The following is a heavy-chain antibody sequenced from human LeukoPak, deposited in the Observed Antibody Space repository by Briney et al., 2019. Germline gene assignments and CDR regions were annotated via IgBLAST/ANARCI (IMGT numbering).Heavy chain of an antibody. J-gene: IGHJ4*02. V-gene: IGHV1-45*03. D-gene: IGHD4-23*01. CDR3: AGGNSYYFDY. CDR1: GYTFTYRY. Sequence: SVKVSCKASGYTFTYRYLHWVRQAPRQALEWMGWITPSNGNTNYAQKFQDRVTITRDRSMSTAYMELSSLGCEDTAMYYCAGGNSYYFDYWGQGTLVTVSS. CDR2: ITPSNGNT.